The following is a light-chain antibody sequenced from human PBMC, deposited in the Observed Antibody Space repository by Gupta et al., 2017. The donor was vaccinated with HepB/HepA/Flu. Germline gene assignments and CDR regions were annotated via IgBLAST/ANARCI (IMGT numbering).Light chain of an antibody. Sequence: QSALTQPASVSGSPGQSITISCTGTSSDIGLYNYVSWYQQHPDKAPKLMIFDVTRRPSGISNRFSGSKSGNTASLTISGLQAEDEADYYCSSYTTTSTWVFGGGTKLTVL. J-gene: IGLJ3*02. CDR1: SSDIGLYNY. CDR3: SSYTTTSTWV. V-gene: IGLV2-14*01. CDR2: DVT.